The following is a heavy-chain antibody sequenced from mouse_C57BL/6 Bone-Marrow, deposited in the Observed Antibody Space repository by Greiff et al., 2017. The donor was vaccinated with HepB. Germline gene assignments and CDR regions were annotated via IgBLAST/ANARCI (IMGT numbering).Heavy chain of an antibody. Sequence: VQLQQSGPELVKPGASVKISCKASGYSFTGYYMNWVKQSPEKSLEWIGEINPSNGGTTYNQKFKAKATLTVDKSSSTAYMQLKSLTSEDSAVYYCARGYYAAMDDWGQGTSVTVSS. CDR1: GYSFTGYY. V-gene: IGHV1-42*01. J-gene: IGHJ4*01. CDR2: INPSNGGT. CDR3: ARGYYAAMDD.